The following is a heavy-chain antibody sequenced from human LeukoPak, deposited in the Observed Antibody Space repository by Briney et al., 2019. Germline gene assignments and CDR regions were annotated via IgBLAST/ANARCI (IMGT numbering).Heavy chain of an antibody. Sequence: GGSLRLSCAASGFTFSSYGMHWVRQAPGKGLEWVAVISYDGSNKYYADSVKGRFTISRDNSKNTLYLQMNSLRAEDTAVYYCARETWQWLDGGWGWFDPWGQGTLVTVSS. CDR1: GFTFSSYG. CDR2: ISYDGSNK. V-gene: IGHV3-30*03. J-gene: IGHJ5*02. D-gene: IGHD6-19*01. CDR3: ARETWQWLDGGWGWFDP.